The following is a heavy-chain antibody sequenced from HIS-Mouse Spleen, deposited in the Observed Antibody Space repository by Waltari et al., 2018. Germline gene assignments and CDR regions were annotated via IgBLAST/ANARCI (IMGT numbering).Heavy chain of an antibody. Sequence: QLPLQESGPGLVKPSETLSLTCTVSGGSIRTSRYYWGWLRQPPGKGLDWIGSIYYSGSTYYNPSLKSRVTISVDTSKNQFSLKLSSVTAADTAVYYCAREIPYSSSWYDWYFDLWGRGTLVTVSS. V-gene: IGHV4-39*07. CDR3: AREIPYSSSWYDWYFDL. D-gene: IGHD6-13*01. J-gene: IGHJ2*01. CDR2: IYYSGST. CDR1: GGSIRTSRYY.